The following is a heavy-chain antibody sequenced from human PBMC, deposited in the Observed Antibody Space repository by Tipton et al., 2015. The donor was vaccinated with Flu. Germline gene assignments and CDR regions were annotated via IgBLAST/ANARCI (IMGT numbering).Heavy chain of an antibody. D-gene: IGHD3-22*01. CDR1: GGSVSSGSYY. V-gene: IGHV4-61*02. CDR3: ARARLGEYNSSGYSDS. Sequence: TLSLTCTVSGGSVSSGSYYWSWIRQPAGKGLEWIWRIYATGDTKYNPSLKSRVTISLDTSKNQFSLRLNSVNAADTAVYYCARARLGEYNSSGYSDSWGQGGLVTVSS. CDR2: IYATGDT. J-gene: IGHJ4*02.